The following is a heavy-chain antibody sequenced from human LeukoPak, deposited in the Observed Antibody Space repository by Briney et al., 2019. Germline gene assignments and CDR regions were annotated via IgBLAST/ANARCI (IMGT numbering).Heavy chain of an antibody. V-gene: IGHV4-4*07. CDR1: GDSTIYNY. J-gene: IGHJ6*03. D-gene: IGHD1-26*01. Sequence: PSETLSLTCSVSGDSTIYNYWSWIRQPAGKGLEWIGRIFSDGKINYSPSLESRVTMSVDNAKNRFSLRLSSVTAADTAVYYCARGPGVFGRIWYMDVWGRGTTVSVSS. CDR2: IFSDGKI. CDR3: ARGPGVFGRIWYMDV.